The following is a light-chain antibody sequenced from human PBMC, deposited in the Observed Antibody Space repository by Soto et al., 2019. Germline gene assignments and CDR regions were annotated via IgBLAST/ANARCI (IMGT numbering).Light chain of an antibody. Sequence: EIVLTQSPATLSLSPGERATLSCRASQSVSNYLAWYQQKPGQAPRLLIYGASNRATDIPARFSGSGSGTEFTLTISSLQPDDFATYYCQQYNSYPWTFGQGTKVDIK. CDR2: GAS. V-gene: IGKV3-11*01. CDR3: QQYNSYPWT. J-gene: IGKJ1*01. CDR1: QSVSNY.